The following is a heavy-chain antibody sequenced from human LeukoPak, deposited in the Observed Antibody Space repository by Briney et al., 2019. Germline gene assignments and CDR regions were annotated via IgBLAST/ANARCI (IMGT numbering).Heavy chain of an antibody. J-gene: IGHJ4*02. CDR2: IWYGGSNK. V-gene: IGHV3-33*06. Sequence: GGSLRLSCAASGFTFSSYGMHWVRQAPGKGLEWVAVIWYGGSNKYYADSVKGRFTISRDNSKNTLYLQMNSLRAEDTAVYYCANWNDSLHYWGQGTLVTVSS. D-gene: IGHD1-1*01. CDR3: ANWNDSLHY. CDR1: GFTFSSYG.